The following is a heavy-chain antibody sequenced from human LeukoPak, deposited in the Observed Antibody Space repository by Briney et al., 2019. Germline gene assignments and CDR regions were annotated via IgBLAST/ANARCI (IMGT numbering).Heavy chain of an antibody. CDR3: ARTYGSGNLGAFDI. CDR2: IYYSGST. D-gene: IGHD3-10*01. V-gene: IGHV4-59*06. CDR1: GGSISSYY. Sequence: SETLSLTCTVSGGSISSYYWSWIRQPPGKGLEWIGYIYYSGSTYYNPSLKSRVTISVDTSKNQFSLKLSSVTAADTAVYYCARTYGSGNLGAFDIWGQGTMVTVSS. J-gene: IGHJ3*02.